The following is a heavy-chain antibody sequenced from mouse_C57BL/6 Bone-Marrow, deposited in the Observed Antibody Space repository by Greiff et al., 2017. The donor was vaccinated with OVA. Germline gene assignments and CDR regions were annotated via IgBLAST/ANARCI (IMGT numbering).Heavy chain of an antibody. CDR2: INPNNGGT. J-gene: IGHJ4*01. CDR1: GYTFTDYN. D-gene: IGHD1-1*01. Sequence: EVQLQQSGPELVKPGASVKIPCKASGYTFTDYNMDWVKQSHGKSLEWIGDINPNNGGTIYNQKFKGKATLTVDKSSSTAYMELRSLTSEDTAVYYCARSATTVPSYYAMDYWGQGTSVTVSS. CDR3: ARSATTVPSYYAMDY. V-gene: IGHV1-18*01.